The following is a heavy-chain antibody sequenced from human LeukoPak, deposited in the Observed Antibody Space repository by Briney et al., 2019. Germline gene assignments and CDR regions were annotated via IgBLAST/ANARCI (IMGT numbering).Heavy chain of an antibody. V-gene: IGHV3-48*01. CDR3: AKDLGVGATTVDY. J-gene: IGHJ4*02. Sequence: GGSLRLSCAASGFTFSSYWMSWVRQAPGKGLEWIAYISGSSSTIYYADSVKGRFTISRDNGKNSVYLQMKSLRADDTAVYYCAKDLGVGATTVDYWGQGTLVTVSS. CDR2: ISGSSSTI. D-gene: IGHD1-26*01. CDR1: GFTFSSYW.